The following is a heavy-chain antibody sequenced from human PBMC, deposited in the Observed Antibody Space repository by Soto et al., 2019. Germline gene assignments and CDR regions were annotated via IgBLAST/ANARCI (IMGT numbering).Heavy chain of an antibody. CDR3: ARDRDDYGSGNYYNRIDF. V-gene: IGHV1-69*01. Sequence: QVQLVQSGAEVKKPGSSVKVSCKASGGIFSTYAIIWLRQAPGQGLEWMGGIIPIFGTPNYAQRFQGRVTITAYESTSTAYMELSRLRSEDTAVYYCARDRDDYGSGNYYNRIDFWGQGTLVTVSS. CDR1: GGIFSTYA. D-gene: IGHD3-10*01. CDR2: IIPIFGTP. J-gene: IGHJ4*02.